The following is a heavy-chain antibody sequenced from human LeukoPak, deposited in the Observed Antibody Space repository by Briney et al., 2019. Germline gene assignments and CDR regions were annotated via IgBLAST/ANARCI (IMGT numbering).Heavy chain of an antibody. Sequence: PSETLSLTCTVSGGSISSSTYYWGWICQPPGKGLEWIGSIYYSGSTYYNPSLKSRVTMSVDTSKNQFSLKLTSVTAADTAVYYCARGIAVAFDYWGQGTLSIFSS. J-gene: IGHJ4*02. V-gene: IGHV4-39*01. CDR2: IYYSGST. CDR1: GGSISSSTYY. D-gene: IGHD6-19*01. CDR3: ARGIAVAFDY.